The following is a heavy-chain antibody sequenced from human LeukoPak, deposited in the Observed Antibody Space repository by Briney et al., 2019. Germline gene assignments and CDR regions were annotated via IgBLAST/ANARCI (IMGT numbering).Heavy chain of an antibody. CDR3: ARDLSGGKLRYFDWLPPDY. J-gene: IGHJ4*02. CDR1: GYTFTSYY. CDR2: INPSAGTT. V-gene: IGHV1-46*01. Sequence: AASVKVSCKASGYTFTSYYMHWVRQAPGQGLEWMGIINPSAGTTSYAQKFQGRVTMTRDTSTSTVHMELSSLRSEDTAVYYCARDLSGGKLRYFDWLPPDYWGQGTLVTVSS. D-gene: IGHD3-9*01.